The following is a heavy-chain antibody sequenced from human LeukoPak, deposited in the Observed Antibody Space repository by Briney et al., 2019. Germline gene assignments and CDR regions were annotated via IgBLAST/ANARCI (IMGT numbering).Heavy chain of an antibody. J-gene: IGHJ4*02. CDR3: ARGQTVRSYEF. D-gene: IGHD3-22*01. CDR2: VCDSGVT. V-gene: IGHV4-59*01. CDR1: GGSISSYM. Sequence: SETLSLTCTVAGGSISSYMWTWIRQTPEKGLEWMGHVCDSGVTDYNPALKSRVTISLDRSKDHFSLQVRAVTAADTAIYYCARGQTVRSYEFWGQGTLVTVSS.